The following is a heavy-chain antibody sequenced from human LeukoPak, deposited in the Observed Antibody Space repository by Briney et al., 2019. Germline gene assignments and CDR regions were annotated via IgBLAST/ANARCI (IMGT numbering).Heavy chain of an antibody. CDR3: ATNSAYYFDEEAN. CDR2: INPNSGGT. CDR1: GYTFTGYY. J-gene: IGHJ4*02. Sequence: ASVKVSCKASGYTFTGYYMYWVRQAPGQGLEWMGWINPNSGGTNYAQKFQGRVTMTRDTSISTAYMELRSLRSDDTAVYYCATNSAYYFDEEANWGQGTLVTVSS. D-gene: IGHD3-22*01. V-gene: IGHV1-2*02.